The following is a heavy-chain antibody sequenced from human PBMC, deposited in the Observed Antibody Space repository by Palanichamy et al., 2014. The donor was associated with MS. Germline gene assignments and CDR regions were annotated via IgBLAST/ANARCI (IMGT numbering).Heavy chain of an antibody. Sequence: EMQVVESGGGLIQPGGSLILSCAASGFSVSTNLMSWVRQAPGKGLEWVSTIFDGDGTQYAGSVKGRFTISRDKSKNMLHLHMNSLRVEDTAQYYCARYHHSDPGWFYAMDVWGQGTTVTVSS. J-gene: IGHJ6*02. V-gene: IGHV3-53*01. CDR1: GFSVSTNL. CDR2: IFDGDGT. CDR3: ARYHHSDPGWFYAMDV. D-gene: IGHD2-15*01.